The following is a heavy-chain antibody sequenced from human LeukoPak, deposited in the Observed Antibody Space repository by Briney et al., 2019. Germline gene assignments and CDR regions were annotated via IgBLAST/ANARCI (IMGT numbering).Heavy chain of an antibody. V-gene: IGHV3-23*01. CDR3: AKVARYYDSSGSFDY. D-gene: IGHD3-22*01. J-gene: IGHJ4*02. CDR2: ISGSGGST. Sequence: PGGSLRLSCAASGFTFSSYAMSWVRQAPGKGLEWVSAISGSGGSTYYADSVRGRFTISRDNSKNTLYLQMNSLRAEDTAVYYCAKVARYYDSSGSFDYWGQGTLVTVSS. CDR1: GFTFSSYA.